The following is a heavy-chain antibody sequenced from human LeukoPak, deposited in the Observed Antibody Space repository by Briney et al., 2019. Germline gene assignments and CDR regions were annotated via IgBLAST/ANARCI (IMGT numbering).Heavy chain of an antibody. D-gene: IGHD3-22*01. Sequence: GASVKVSCKASGGTFSSYAISWVRQAPGQGLEWMGRIIPIFGTANYAQKFQGRVTITTDESTSTAYMELCSLRSEDTAVYYCARKSYYYDSSGYSDYWGQGTLVTVSS. J-gene: IGHJ4*02. CDR1: GGTFSSYA. V-gene: IGHV1-69*05. CDR3: ARKSYYYDSSGYSDY. CDR2: IIPIFGTA.